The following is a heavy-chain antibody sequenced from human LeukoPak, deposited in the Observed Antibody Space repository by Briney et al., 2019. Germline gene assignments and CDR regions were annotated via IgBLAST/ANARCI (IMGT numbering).Heavy chain of an antibody. CDR2: ISWDGGST. CDR3: ARARITIPPVGYFDY. V-gene: IGHV3-43*01. D-gene: IGHD3-9*01. CDR1: GFTFDDYT. J-gene: IGHJ4*02. Sequence: GGSLRLSCAASGFTFDDYTMHWVRQAPGKGLEWVSLISWDGGSTYYADSVKGRFTISRDNSKNTLYLQMNSLRAEDTAVYYCARARITIPPVGYFDYWGQGTLVTVSS.